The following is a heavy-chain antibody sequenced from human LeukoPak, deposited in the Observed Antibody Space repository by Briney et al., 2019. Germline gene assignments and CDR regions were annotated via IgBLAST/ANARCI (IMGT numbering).Heavy chain of an antibody. J-gene: IGHJ3*02. CDR3: ARDQLLWFGEPNDAFDI. D-gene: IGHD3-10*01. CDR2: ISSASNTI. CDR1: GFTFSDYS. Sequence: GGSLRLSCAASGFTFSDYSMNWVRQAPGKGLEWVSYISSASNTIYYADSVKGRFTISRDNAKNSLYLQMNSLRAEDTAVYYCARDQLLWFGEPNDAFDIWGQGTMVTVSS. V-gene: IGHV3-48*04.